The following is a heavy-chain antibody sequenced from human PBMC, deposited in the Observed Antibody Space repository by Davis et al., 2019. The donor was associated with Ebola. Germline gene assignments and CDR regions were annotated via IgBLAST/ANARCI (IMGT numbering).Heavy chain of an antibody. V-gene: IGHV3-9*01. Sequence: PGGSLRLSCAASGFTFDDYAMHWARQAPGKGLEWVSGISWNSGSIGYADSVKGRFTISRDNSKNTLYLQMNSLRAEDTAVYYCARDLPGAYSSGWTGYFDYWGQGTLVTVSS. CDR3: ARDLPGAYSSGWTGYFDY. CDR1: GFTFDDYA. CDR2: ISWNSGSI. D-gene: IGHD6-19*01. J-gene: IGHJ4*02.